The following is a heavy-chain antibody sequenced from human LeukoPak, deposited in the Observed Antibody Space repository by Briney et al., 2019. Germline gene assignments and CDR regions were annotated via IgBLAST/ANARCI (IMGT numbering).Heavy chain of an antibody. Sequence: ASVKVSCKASGGTFSSYAISWVRQAPGQGLEWMGGIIPIFGTANYAQKFQGRVTITADKSTSTAYMELRSLRSDDTAVYYCARGSMGYYYYMDVWGKGTTVTVSS. CDR2: IIPIFGTA. J-gene: IGHJ6*03. CDR1: GGTFSSYA. V-gene: IGHV1-69*06. CDR3: ARGSMGYYYYMDV.